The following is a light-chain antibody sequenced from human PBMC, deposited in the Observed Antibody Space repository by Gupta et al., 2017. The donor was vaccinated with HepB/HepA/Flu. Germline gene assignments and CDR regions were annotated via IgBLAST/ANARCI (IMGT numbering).Light chain of an antibody. CDR3: QSSDQTGNVVV. CDR1: ALGRKY. V-gene: IGLV3-25*02. Sequence: SFELPQQPSVPVSPGRTAKITCAGDALGRKYAFWYQQKPGQAPVVLIYEESERSSGVPERFSGSSSGTTDTLTISGGQAEDEADYYCQSSDQTGNVVVFGGGTKLTVL. CDR2: EES. J-gene: IGLJ2*01.